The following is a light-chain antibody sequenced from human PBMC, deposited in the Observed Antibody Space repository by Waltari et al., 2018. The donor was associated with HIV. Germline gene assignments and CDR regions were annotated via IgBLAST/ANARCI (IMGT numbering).Light chain of an antibody. V-gene: IGLV1-40*01. Sequence: QSVLTQPPSVSGAPGQRVTISCTGSSSNIGAYDVHWYQQLPGRAPKLLIYANNNRPSGVPDRFSGSKSGTAASLAIAGLQIEDECDYFCQSYDNSLRVSYVFSAGTRVTVL. CDR3: QSYDNSLRVSYV. CDR1: SSNIGAYD. CDR2: ANN. J-gene: IGLJ1*01.